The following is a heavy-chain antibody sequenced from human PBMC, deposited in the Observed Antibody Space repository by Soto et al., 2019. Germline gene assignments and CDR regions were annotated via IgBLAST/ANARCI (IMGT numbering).Heavy chain of an antibody. V-gene: IGHV4-39*01. CDR3: ARRPDSSGYYYSHHFDY. J-gene: IGHJ4*02. CDR1: GGSISSSSYY. Sequence: QLQLQESGPGLVKPSETLSLTCTVSGGSISSSSYYWGWIRQPPGKGLEWIGSIYYSGSTYYNPSLKRRVTISVDTSKNQFSLKLSSVTAADTAVYYCARRPDSSGYYYSHHFDYWGQGTLVTVSS. D-gene: IGHD3-22*01. CDR2: IYYSGST.